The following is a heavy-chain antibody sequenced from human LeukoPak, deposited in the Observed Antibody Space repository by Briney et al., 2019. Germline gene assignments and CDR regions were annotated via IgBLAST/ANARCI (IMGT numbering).Heavy chain of an antibody. CDR2: IYYSGST. CDR1: GGSISSGDYY. J-gene: IGHJ5*02. CDR3: ARRVVTGYNWFDP. D-gene: IGHD2-21*02. Sequence: SQTLSLTCTVSGGSISSGDYYWSWIRQPPGKGLEWIGYIYYSGSTYYNPSLKSRVTISVDTSKSQFSLKLSSVTAADTAVYYCARRVVTGYNWFDPWGQGTLVTVSS. V-gene: IGHV4-30-4*01.